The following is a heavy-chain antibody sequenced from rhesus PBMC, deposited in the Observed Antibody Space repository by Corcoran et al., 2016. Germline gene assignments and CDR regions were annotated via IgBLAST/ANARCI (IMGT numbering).Heavy chain of an antibody. Sequence: QLQLQESGPGLVKPSETLSVTCAVSGGSISSSYWSWIRQAPGKGLEWIGYIYGSGSSTNYKPSLKSRVTLSVDTSKNQLSLKLSSVTTADTAVYYCARGNSGSWNVFGYWGQGVLVTVSS. J-gene: IGHJ4*01. D-gene: IGHD6-25*01. CDR3: ARGNSGSWNVFGY. V-gene: IGHV4-169*01. CDR1: GGSISSSY. CDR2: IYGSGSST.